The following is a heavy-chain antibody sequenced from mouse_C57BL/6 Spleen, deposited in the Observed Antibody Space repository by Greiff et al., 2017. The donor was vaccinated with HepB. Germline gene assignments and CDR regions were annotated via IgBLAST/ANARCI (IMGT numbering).Heavy chain of an antibody. CDR1: GYTFTSYW. CDR3: TRSPPLTYAMDY. Sequence: VQLQQSGTVLARPGASVKMSCKTSGYTFTSYWMHWVKQRPGQGLEWIGAIYPGNSDTSYNQKFKGKAKLTAVTSASTAYMELSSLTNEDSAVYYCTRSPPLTYAMDYWGQGTSVTVSS. J-gene: IGHJ4*01. D-gene: IGHD4-1*01. V-gene: IGHV1-5*01. CDR2: IYPGNSDT.